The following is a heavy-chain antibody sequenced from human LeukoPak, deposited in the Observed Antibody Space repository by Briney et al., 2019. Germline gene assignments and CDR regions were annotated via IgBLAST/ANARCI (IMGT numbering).Heavy chain of an antibody. CDR3: ARIAAGKYYYGMDV. CDR2: IYTSGST. Sequence: SQTLSLTCTVSGGSISSGSYYWSWIRQPAGKGLEWIGRIYTSGSTNYNPSLKSRVTISVDTSKNQFSLKLSSVTAADTAVYYCARIAAGKYYYGMDVWGQGTTVTVSS. D-gene: IGHD6-13*01. CDR1: GGSISSGSYY. J-gene: IGHJ6*02. V-gene: IGHV4-61*02.